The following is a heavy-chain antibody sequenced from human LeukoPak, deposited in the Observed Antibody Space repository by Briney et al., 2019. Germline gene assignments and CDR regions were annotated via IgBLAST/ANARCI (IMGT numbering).Heavy chain of an antibody. Sequence: GGSLRLSCAASGFTVSSSSMNWVRLGPGKGLEWVSVISSDGNTYYADSVKGRFAISRDNSRNTLSLQMHGLRADDTAVYYCARGQEQFSSPWQWGPRRKNFYYYGMDVWGQGTTVTVSS. D-gene: IGHD6-19*01. J-gene: IGHJ6*02. CDR2: ISSDGNT. V-gene: IGHV3-66*01. CDR3: ARGQEQFSSPWQWGPRRKNFYYYGMDV. CDR1: GFTVSSSS.